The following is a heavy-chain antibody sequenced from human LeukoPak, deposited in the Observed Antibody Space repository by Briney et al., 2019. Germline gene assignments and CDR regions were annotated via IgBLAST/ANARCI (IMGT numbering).Heavy chain of an antibody. D-gene: IGHD3-22*01. V-gene: IGHV3-7*01. CDR1: GFTFSSYW. J-gene: IGHJ5*01. CDR3: ATDLYYYDSSGFDY. Sequence: PGGSLRLSCAASGFTFSSYWMSWVRQAPGKGLEWVANIKQDGSEKYYVDSVKGRFTISRDNAKNSLYLQMNSLRAEDTAVYYCATDLYYYDSSGFDYWGHGTLVTVSS. CDR2: IKQDGSEK.